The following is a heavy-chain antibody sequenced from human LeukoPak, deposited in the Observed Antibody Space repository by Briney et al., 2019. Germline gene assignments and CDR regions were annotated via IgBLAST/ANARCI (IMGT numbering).Heavy chain of an antibody. Sequence: SETLSLTCAVYGESFSGYYWSWIRQPPGKGLEWIGEINHSGSTNYNPSLKSRVTISLDTSRNQFSLKLNSVTAADTAVYYCAKSNGYGLIDIWGQGTMVTVSS. J-gene: IGHJ3*02. CDR1: GESFSGYY. CDR2: INHSGST. V-gene: IGHV4-34*01. D-gene: IGHD3-22*01. CDR3: AKSNGYGLIDI.